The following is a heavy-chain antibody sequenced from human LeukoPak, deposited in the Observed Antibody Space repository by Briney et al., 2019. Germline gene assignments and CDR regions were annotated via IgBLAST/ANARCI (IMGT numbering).Heavy chain of an antibody. J-gene: IGHJ5*02. D-gene: IGHD6-13*01. CDR2: IIPIFGTA. V-gene: IGHV1-69*05. CDR1: GGTFSNYA. Sequence: SVKASCKPSGGTFSNYAISWVRQAPGQGLECMGRIIPIFGTANYAQKLQGRVTITTDESTSTAYMELSSLRSEDTAVYYCAREGGWSSSWTVGFDPWGQGTLVTVSS. CDR3: AREGGWSSSWTVGFDP.